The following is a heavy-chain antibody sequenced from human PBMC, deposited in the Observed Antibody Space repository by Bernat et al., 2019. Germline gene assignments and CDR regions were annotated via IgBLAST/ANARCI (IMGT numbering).Heavy chain of an antibody. D-gene: IGHD2-8*01. CDR2: IKSKTVGGTT. CDR3: TAGVEFDP. V-gene: IGHV3-15*01. J-gene: IGHJ5*02. CDR1: GFTFTNAW. Sequence: EVQLVESGGGLVKPGGSLRVSCAASGFTFTNAWMNWVRQTPGKGLEWVGRIKSKTVGGTTDYAAPVKGRFTNSRDDSKNTVYLQMSSLKTEDTAVYSCTAGVEFDPRGQGTLVTVSS.